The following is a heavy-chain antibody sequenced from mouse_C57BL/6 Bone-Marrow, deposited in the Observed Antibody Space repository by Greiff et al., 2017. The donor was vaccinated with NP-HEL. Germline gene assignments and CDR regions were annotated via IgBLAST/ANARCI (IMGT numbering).Heavy chain of an antibody. D-gene: IGHD2-4*01. J-gene: IGHJ4*01. CDR1: GFTFTDYY. Sequence: EVKVEESGGGLVQPGGSLSLSCAASGFTFTDYYMSWVRQPPGKALEWLGFIRNKANGYTTEYSASVKGRFTISRDNSQSILYLQMNALRAEDSATYYCARWGYYDYDEGYWGQGTSVTVSS. V-gene: IGHV7-3*01. CDR3: ARWGYYDYDEGY. CDR2: IRNKANGYTT.